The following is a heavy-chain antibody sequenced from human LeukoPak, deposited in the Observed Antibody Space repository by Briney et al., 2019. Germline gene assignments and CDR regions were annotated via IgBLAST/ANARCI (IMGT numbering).Heavy chain of an antibody. CDR3: AKGRETGYYLFDY. Sequence: GGSLRLSCAASGFTFSSYDMSWVRQTPGKGLEWVSAISGSGGSTYYADSVKGRFTISRDNSKNTLYLQMNSLRAEDTAVYYCAKGRETGYYLFDYWGQGTLVTVSS. CDR2: ISGSGGST. CDR1: GFTFSSYD. J-gene: IGHJ4*02. D-gene: IGHD3-9*01. V-gene: IGHV3-23*01.